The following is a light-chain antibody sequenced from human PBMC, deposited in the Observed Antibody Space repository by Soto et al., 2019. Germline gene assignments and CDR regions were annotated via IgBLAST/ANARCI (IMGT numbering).Light chain of an antibody. J-gene: IGKJ1*01. V-gene: IGKV1-39*01. CDR3: QQYNNWPPMV. Sequence: DIQMTQSPSSLSASVGDRVTITCRASQSISSDLNWYQRRPGKAPKLLIYAASSLQSGVPSRFSGSGSGTEFTLTISSLQSEDFAVYYCQQYNNWPPMVFGQGTKVEIK. CDR2: AAS. CDR1: QSISSD.